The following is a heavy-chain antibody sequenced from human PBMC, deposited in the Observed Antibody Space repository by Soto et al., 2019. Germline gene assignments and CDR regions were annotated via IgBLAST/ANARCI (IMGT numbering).Heavy chain of an antibody. CDR1: GFTFSNAW. CDR3: TTVYVVVAASAKDY. J-gene: IGHJ4*02. D-gene: IGHD2-15*01. CDR2: IKSKTDGGTT. Sequence: GGSLRLSCAASGFTFSNAWMSWVRQAPGKGLEWVGRIKSKTDGGTTDYAAPVKGRFTISRDDSKNTLYLQMNSLKTEDTAVYYCTTVYVVVAASAKDYWGQGTLVTVSS. V-gene: IGHV3-15*01.